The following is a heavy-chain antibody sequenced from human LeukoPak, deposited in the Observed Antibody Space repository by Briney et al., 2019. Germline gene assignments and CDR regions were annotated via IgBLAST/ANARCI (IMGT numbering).Heavy chain of an antibody. CDR3: ARQGSEDDSSGYYYAVSGY. D-gene: IGHD3-22*01. V-gene: IGHV5-51*01. Sequence: GESLKISCKGSGYSFTSYWIGWVRQMPGKGLEWMGVIYPGDSDTRYSPSFQGQVTISADKSIITAYLQWSSLKASDTAMYYCARQGSEDDSSGYYYAVSGYWGQGTLVTVSS. CDR1: GYSFTSYW. CDR2: IYPGDSDT. J-gene: IGHJ4*02.